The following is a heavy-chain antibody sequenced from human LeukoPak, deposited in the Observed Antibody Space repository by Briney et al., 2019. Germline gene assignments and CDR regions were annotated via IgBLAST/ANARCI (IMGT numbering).Heavy chain of an antibody. Sequence: SETLSLTCTVSGGSISSYYWSWIRQPPGKGLEWIGYIYYSGSTNYNPSLKSRVTISVDTSKNQFSLKLSSVTAADTAVYYCARDQGRGYSYGPPYYYGMDVWGQGTTVTVSS. CDR3: ARDQGRGYSYGPPYYYGMDV. V-gene: IGHV4-59*01. CDR1: GGSISSYY. D-gene: IGHD5-18*01. CDR2: IYYSGST. J-gene: IGHJ6*02.